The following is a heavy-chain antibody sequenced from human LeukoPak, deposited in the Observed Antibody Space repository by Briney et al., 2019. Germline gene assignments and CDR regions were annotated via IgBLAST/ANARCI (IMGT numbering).Heavy chain of an antibody. J-gene: IGHJ4*02. D-gene: IGHD3-22*01. V-gene: IGHV4-39*01. CDR2: IYYSGST. Sequence: SETLSLTCTVSGVSISSSSYYWGWIRQPPGKGLEWIGSIYYSGSTYYNPSLKMRITIAVDTSKNQFSPNLSSVTAAATAVYYCARLYYDSSGYYQICYFGYWGQGTLVTVAS. CDR1: GVSISSSSYY. CDR3: ARLYYDSSGYYQICYFGY.